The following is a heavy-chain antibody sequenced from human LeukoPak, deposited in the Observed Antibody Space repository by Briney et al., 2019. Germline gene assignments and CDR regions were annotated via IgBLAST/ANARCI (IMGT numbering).Heavy chain of an antibody. V-gene: IGHV3-9*01. J-gene: IGHJ2*01. D-gene: IGHD6-13*01. CDR1: GFTDDYG. Sequence: PGRSLRLSCAASGFTDDYGMHSVRQAPGKGLEWVSCISWSRGSIGYADSVKGRFTISRDTAKNSLYLQMNSLRPEDTALYYCAKGGAAADNYWYFDLWGRGTLVTVSS. CDR3: AKGGAAADNYWYFDL. CDR2: ISWSRGSI.